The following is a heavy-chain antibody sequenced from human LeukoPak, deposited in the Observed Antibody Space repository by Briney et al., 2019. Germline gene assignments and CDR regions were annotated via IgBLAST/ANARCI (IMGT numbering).Heavy chain of an antibody. D-gene: IGHD5-12*01. CDR2: ISSGGGII. J-gene: IGHJ6*02. V-gene: IGHV3-48*03. Sequence: GGSLRLSCAASGFTFSSYEMNWVRQAPGKGLEWVSYISSGGGIIYYADSVKGRFTISRDNAKNSLYLQMNSLRAEDTAVYYCAKDTLATWAYHGMDVWGQGTTVTVSS. CDR3: AKDTLATWAYHGMDV. CDR1: GFTFSSYE.